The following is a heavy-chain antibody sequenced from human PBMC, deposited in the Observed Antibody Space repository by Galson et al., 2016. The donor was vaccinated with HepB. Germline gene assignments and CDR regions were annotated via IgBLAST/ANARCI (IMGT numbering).Heavy chain of an antibody. CDR2: VSYDGGHK. CDR3: ARDRDSTGYFDY. V-gene: IGHV3-30*03. J-gene: IGHJ4*02. D-gene: IGHD2-8*02. Sequence: VRQAPGKGLEWVALVSYDGGHKYYADSVKGRFTISRDNSKNTLYLQMNSLRGEDTAIYYCARDRDSTGYFDYWGQGTLVTVSS.